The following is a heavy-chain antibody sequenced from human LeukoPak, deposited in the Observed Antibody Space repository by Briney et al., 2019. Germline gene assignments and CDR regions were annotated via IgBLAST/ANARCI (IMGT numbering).Heavy chain of an antibody. D-gene: IGHD2-8*01. V-gene: IGHV1-69*01. J-gene: IGHJ5*02. CDR1: GGTFNNYA. CDR3: ARSHLVFNWFDP. Sequence: GSSVNVSCKASGGTFNNYAVSWVRQAPGQGLEWLGGIIPIFGTTNYTQNFQGRITITADESANTAYMELSSLRSDDTAVYYCARSHLVFNWFDPWGQGTLVTVSS. CDR2: IIPIFGTT.